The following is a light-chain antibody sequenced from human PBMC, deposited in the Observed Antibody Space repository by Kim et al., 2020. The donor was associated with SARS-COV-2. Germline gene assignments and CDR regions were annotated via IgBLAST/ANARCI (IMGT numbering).Light chain of an antibody. CDR1: QAFGNS. CDR3: QQLDSYPIT. J-gene: IGKJ5*01. Sequence: DIHLTQSPSFLSASVGDRVTVTCRASQAFGNSLDWYQVHPGKPPKLLIDAASTLQSGVPSRFSGGRSGTLFSLTISSLQAEDSATYFCQQLDSYPITFGQGTRLEIK. CDR2: AAS. V-gene: IGKV1-9*01.